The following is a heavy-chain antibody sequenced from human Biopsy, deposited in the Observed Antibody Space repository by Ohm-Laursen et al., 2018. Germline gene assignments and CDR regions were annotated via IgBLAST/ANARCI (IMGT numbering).Heavy chain of an antibody. J-gene: IGHJ6*01. V-gene: IGHV4-61*07. CDR2: LYYIGTT. CDR3: ARQKTISAYYYYGM. D-gene: IGHD3-3*01. Sequence: LEWMGHLYYIGTTNYNHSLKSRVTISLNTSKNQFYLKLSSVTAADTAMYYCARQKTISAYYYYGM.